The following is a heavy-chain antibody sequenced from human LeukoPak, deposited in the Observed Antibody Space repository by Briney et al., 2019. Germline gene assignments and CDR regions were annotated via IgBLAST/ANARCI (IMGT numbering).Heavy chain of an antibody. V-gene: IGHV4-4*07. D-gene: IGHD3-9*01. Sequence: SETLSLTCTVSGGSISSYYWSWIRQPAVKGLEWIGRIYTSGSTNYNPSLKSRVIMSVDTSKNQFSLKLSSVTAADTAVYYCARDFYDILTGSWDWFDPWGQGTLVTVSS. CDR1: GGSISSYY. J-gene: IGHJ5*02. CDR2: IYTSGST. CDR3: ARDFYDILTGSWDWFDP.